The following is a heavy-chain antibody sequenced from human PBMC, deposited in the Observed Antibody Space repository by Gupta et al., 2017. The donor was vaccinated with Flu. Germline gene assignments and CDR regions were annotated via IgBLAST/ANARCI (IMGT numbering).Heavy chain of an antibody. CDR1: GGSISSGNHY. CDR2: IYYSGNT. Sequence: QVQLQESGPGLVKPLQTLSLTCTVSGGSISSGNHYWSWIRQHPGKGLEWIGYIYYSGNTYYNPSLQSRITISLDTSKNQFSLKLSSVTAADTAVYFCARLYYYGSGSYFRAFDYWGQGTLVTVSS. CDR3: ARLYYYGSGSYFRAFDY. J-gene: IGHJ4*02. D-gene: IGHD3-10*01. V-gene: IGHV4-31*03.